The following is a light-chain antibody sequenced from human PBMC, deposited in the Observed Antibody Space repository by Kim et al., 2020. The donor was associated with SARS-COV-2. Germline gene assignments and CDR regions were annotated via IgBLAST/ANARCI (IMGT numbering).Light chain of an antibody. V-gene: IGLV2-8*01. CDR3: SSYAGSNNWL. J-gene: IGLJ2*01. CDR1: SSDIGSDIF. Sequence: GQSVTISCTGTSSDIGSDIFVSWYQQHPGKAPKLIIHEVSQRSSGVPDRFSGSKSGNTASLTVSGLRAEDEADYYCSSYAGSNNWLFGGGTQLTVL. CDR2: EVS.